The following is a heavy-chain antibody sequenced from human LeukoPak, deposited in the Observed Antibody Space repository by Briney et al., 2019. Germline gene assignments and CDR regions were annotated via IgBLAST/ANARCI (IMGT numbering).Heavy chain of an antibody. CDR2: IKDDGSDK. J-gene: IGHJ3*02. D-gene: IGHD1-26*01. CDR1: GFTFSNYW. V-gene: IGHV3-7*01. CDR3: ARQETSSYNGAFDI. Sequence: PGGSLRLSCAASGFTFSNYWMNWVRQAPGKGLEWVANIKDDGSDKYYVDSVKGRFTISRDNAKNSLYLQMNSLRADDTAVYHCARQETSSYNGAFDIWGQGTMVTVSS.